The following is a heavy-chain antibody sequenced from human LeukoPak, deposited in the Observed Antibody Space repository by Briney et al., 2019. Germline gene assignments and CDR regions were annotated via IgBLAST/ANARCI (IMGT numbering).Heavy chain of an antibody. V-gene: IGHV3-9*01. D-gene: IGHD3-3*01. J-gene: IGHJ4*02. Sequence: GGSLRLSCAASGFTFDDYAMHWVRQAPGKGLEWVSGISWNSGSIDYADSVNGRFTISRDNAKNSLYLQMNSLRAEDTALYYCARANYDFWSGLSGWGQGTLVTVSS. CDR2: ISWNSGSI. CDR3: ARANYDFWSGLSG. CDR1: GFTFDDYA.